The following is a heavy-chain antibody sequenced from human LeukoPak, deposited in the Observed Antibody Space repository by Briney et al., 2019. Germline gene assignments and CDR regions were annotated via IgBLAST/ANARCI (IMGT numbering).Heavy chain of an antibody. CDR3: ARRAELGMRYFDS. V-gene: IGHV3-11*01. CDR1: GFTFSDYN. D-gene: IGHD3-16*01. Sequence: GGSLRLSCAASGFTFSDYNMRWIRQAPGKGLEWVSSISRSGSTKYYADSVKGRFTISRDNAKNSLFLQMNSLRAEDTAVYYCARRAELGMRYFDSWGQGALVTVSS. CDR2: ISRSGSTK. J-gene: IGHJ4*02.